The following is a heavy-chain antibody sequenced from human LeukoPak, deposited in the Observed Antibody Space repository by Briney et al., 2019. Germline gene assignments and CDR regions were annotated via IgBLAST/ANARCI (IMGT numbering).Heavy chain of an antibody. V-gene: IGHV6-1*01. CDR1: GDSVSSNSES. D-gene: IGHD3-16*01. Sequence: SQTLSLTCVISGDSVSSNSESWNWIRQSPWRGLEWLGRTYYRSKWYNDYAVSVKSRITINPDTSKNQFSLQLNSVTPEDTAVYYCARTYDGDMDVWGKGTTVTVSS. CDR2: TYYRSKWYN. CDR3: ARTYDGDMDV. J-gene: IGHJ6*03.